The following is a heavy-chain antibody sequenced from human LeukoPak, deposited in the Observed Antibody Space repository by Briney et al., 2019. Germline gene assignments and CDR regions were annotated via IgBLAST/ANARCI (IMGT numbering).Heavy chain of an antibody. J-gene: IGHJ4*02. CDR3: ARDRGGSYSAIDY. CDR2: ISSSSSTI. CDR1: GFTFSSYS. V-gene: IGHV3-48*04. D-gene: IGHD1-26*01. Sequence: PGGSLRLSCAASGFTFSSYSMNWVRQAPGKGLEWVSFISSSSSTIYYADSVKVRLTISRDNGKNSLYLQMNSLRAEDTAVYCCARDRGGSYSAIDYWGQGTLVTVSS.